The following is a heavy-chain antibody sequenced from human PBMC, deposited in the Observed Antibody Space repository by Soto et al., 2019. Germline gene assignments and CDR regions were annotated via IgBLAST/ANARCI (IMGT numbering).Heavy chain of an antibody. D-gene: IGHD1-1*01. Sequence: PSDTLSLTCTFSGFSISRGDYYWSWIRQPPGKFLEWIGYIYCSGITYYNPSLKSRFTKSLDTPKNQFSLKLSSGTAADRAVYYCARGKNSNANWFAPWGQGTLVNFS. J-gene: IGHJ5*02. CDR2: IYCSGIT. CDR1: GFSISRGDYY. V-gene: IGHV4-30-4*02. CDR3: ARGKNSNANWFAP.